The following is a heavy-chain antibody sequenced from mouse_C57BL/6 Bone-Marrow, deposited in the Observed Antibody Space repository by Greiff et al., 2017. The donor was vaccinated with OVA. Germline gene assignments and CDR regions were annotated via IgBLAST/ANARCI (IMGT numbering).Heavy chain of an antibody. CDR3: TVVATRDY. Sequence: DVKLVESGPGLVKPSQSLSLTCSVTGYSITSGYYWNWIRQFPGNKLEWMGYISYDGSNNYNPSLKNRISITRDTSKNQFFLKLNSVTTEDTATYYTTVVATRDYWGQGTLVTVSA. D-gene: IGHD1-1*01. CDR2: ISYDGSN. V-gene: IGHV3-6*01. CDR1: GYSITSGYY. J-gene: IGHJ3*01.